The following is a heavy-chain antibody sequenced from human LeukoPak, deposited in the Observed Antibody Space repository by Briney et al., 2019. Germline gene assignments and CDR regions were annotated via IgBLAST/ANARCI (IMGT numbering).Heavy chain of an antibody. CDR2: INPNSGGT. V-gene: IGHV1-2*02. CDR3: ARAGSRWVTATPTSPGYYYGMDV. CDR1: GYTFTDYY. Sequence: ASVKVSCKASGYTFTDYYIHWVRQAPGQGLEWMGWINPNSGGTKYAQKFQGRVIMTRDTSITTPYMDLIRLTSDDTAIYYCARAGSRWVTATPTSPGYYYGMDVWGQGTTVTVSS. D-gene: IGHD2-21*02. J-gene: IGHJ6*02.